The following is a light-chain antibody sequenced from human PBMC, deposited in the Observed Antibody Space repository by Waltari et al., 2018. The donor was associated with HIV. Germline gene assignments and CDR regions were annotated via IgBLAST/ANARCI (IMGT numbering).Light chain of an antibody. V-gene: IGLV2-14*01. Sequence: QSALTQPASVSGSPGQSITHSCDLNDNDYVSWYQRHPGKAPKVIIYEVTNRPSGLSNRFSGSKSGNTATLTISGLQPEDEADYFCTSYISGTSPVFGRGTRVTVL. J-gene: IGLJ2*01. CDR1: DLNDNDY. CDR3: TSYISGTSPV. CDR2: EVT.